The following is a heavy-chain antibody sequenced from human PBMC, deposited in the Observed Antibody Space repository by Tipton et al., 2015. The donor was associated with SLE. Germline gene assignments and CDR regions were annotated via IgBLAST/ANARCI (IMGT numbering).Heavy chain of an antibody. CDR2: IADTGSS. CDR3: ARAVPTVVRVGYFDY. Sequence: TLSLTCAVYGGSFSGYHRTWIRQPPGQGLEWIGEIADTGSSNYNPSLKSRVTISLDTSKNQFSLNLNSVTAADTAIYYCARAVPTVVRVGYFDYWGQGTLVTVSS. D-gene: IGHD4-23*01. V-gene: IGHV4-34*09. CDR1: GGSFSGYH. J-gene: IGHJ4*02.